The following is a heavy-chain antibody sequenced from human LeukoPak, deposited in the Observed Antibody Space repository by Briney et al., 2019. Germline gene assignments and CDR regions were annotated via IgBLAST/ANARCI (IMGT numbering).Heavy chain of an antibody. J-gene: IGHJ4*02. CDR1: GYTFTGYY. V-gene: IGHV1-2*02. Sequence: GASVKVSCKASGYTFTGYYMHWVRQAPGQGLEWMGWINPNSGGTDYAQKFQGRVAMTRDTSISTAYMELSRLRSDDTAVYYCARDRDYGDSFDYWGQGTLVTVSS. CDR3: ARDRDYGDSFDY. CDR2: INPNSGGT. D-gene: IGHD4-17*01.